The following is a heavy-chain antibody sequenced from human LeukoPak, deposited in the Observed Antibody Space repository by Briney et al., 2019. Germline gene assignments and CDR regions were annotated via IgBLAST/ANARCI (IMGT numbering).Heavy chain of an antibody. V-gene: IGHV5-51*01. CDR1: GYSFTSYW. CDR2: IYPGDSDT. J-gene: IGHJ4*02. D-gene: IGHD1-26*01. Sequence: GESLKISCKGSGYSFTSYWIAWVRQMPGKGLEWMGIIYPGDSDTRYSPSFQGQVTISADKSISTAYQQWSSLKASDTAMYYCARRVGNSGSLRNFDYWGQGTLVTVSS. CDR3: ARRVGNSGSLRNFDY.